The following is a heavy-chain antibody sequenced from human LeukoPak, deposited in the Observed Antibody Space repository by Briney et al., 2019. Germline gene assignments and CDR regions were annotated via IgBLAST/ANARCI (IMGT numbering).Heavy chain of an antibody. D-gene: IGHD3-3*01. J-gene: IGHJ4*02. CDR2: INGSGGST. V-gene: IGHV3-23*01. CDR3: AKDDIGLRFLEWLLSPFDY. CDR1: GFTFSSYA. Sequence: GGSLRLSCAASGFTFSSYAMSWVRQAPGKGLEWVSAINGSGGSTYYADSVKGRFTISRDNSKNTLYLQMNSLRAEDTAVYYCAKDDIGLRFLEWLLSPFDYWGQGTLVTVSS.